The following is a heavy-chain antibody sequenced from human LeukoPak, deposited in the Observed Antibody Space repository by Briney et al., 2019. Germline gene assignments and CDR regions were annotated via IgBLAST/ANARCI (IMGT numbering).Heavy chain of an antibody. CDR3: ARLPGFRDAFDI. J-gene: IGHJ3*02. V-gene: IGHV4-59*08. Sequence: SETLSLTCTVSGGSISSYYWSWIRQPPGKGLEWIGYIYYSGSTNYNPSLKSRVTISVDTSKNQFSLKLSSVTAADTAVYYCARLPGFRDAFDIWGQGAMFTVSS. CDR1: GGSISSYY. CDR2: IYYSGST.